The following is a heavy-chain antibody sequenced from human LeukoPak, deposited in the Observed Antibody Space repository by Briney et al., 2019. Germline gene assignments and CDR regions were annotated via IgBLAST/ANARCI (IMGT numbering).Heavy chain of an antibody. CDR1: GGSISSSSYY. Sequence: SETLSLTCTVSGGSISSSSYYWGWIRQPPGKGLEWIGSIYYSGSTYCNPSLKSRVTISVDTSKNQFSLKLSSVTAADTAVYYCARHALGGGYYFDYWGQGTLVTVSS. D-gene: IGHD4-23*01. CDR3: ARHALGGGYYFDY. J-gene: IGHJ4*02. V-gene: IGHV4-39*01. CDR2: IYYSGST.